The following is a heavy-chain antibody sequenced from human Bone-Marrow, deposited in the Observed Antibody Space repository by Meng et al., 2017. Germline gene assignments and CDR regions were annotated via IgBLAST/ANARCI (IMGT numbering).Heavy chain of an antibody. CDR3: ARDIVVVPAANNYYYYGMDV. Sequence: TLSLTCTVSGGSISSGSYYWSWIRQPAGKGLEWIGRIYTSGSTNYNPSLKSRVTISVDTSKNQFSLKLSSVTAADTAVYYCARDIVVVPAANNYYYYGMDVWGQGTTVTVSS. V-gene: IGHV4-61*02. J-gene: IGHJ6*02. CDR2: IYTSGST. D-gene: IGHD2-2*01. CDR1: GGSISSGSYY.